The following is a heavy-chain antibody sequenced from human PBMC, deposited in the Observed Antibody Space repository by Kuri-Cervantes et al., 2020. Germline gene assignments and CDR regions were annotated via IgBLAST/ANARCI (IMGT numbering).Heavy chain of an antibody. CDR3: ARETPHSGSYLSYYYGMDV. CDR2: ISAYNGNT. D-gene: IGHD1-26*01. Sequence: ASVKVSCKASGGTFSNYAISWVRQAPGQGLEWMGWISAYNGNTNYAQKLQGRVTMTTDTSTSTAYMELRSLRSDDTAVYYCARETPHSGSYLSYYYGMDVWGQGTTVTVSS. CDR1: GGTFSNYA. V-gene: IGHV1-18*01. J-gene: IGHJ6*02.